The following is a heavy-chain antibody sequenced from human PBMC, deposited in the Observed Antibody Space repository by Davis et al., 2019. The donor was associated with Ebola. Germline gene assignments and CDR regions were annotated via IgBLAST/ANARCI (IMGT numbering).Heavy chain of an antibody. CDR3: ARGLEEVVSALFYNGMDV. CDR1: GYTFTSYG. J-gene: IGHJ6*02. CDR2: ISAYNGDT. V-gene: IGHV1-18*01. D-gene: IGHD2-15*01. Sequence: ASVKVSCKASGYTFTSYGISWVRQAPGQGLEWLGWISAYNGDTNYSQKLQGRVTMTTDTSTSTAYMELRRLRSDDTAVYYCARGLEEVVSALFYNGMDVWGQGTTVTVSS.